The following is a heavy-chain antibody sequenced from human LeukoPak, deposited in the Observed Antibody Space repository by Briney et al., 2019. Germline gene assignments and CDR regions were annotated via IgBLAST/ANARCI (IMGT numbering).Heavy chain of an antibody. CDR3: AKGSPLRAFDI. V-gene: IGHV3-23*01. J-gene: IGHJ3*02. D-gene: IGHD3-16*01. Sequence: GGSLRLSXAASGFTFSIHWMSWVRQAPGKGLEWVSAISGSGGSTHYADSVKGRFTISRDNSKNTLYLQMNSLRDEDTAVYYCAKGSPLRAFDIWGQGTMVTVSS. CDR2: ISGSGGST. CDR1: GFTFSIHW.